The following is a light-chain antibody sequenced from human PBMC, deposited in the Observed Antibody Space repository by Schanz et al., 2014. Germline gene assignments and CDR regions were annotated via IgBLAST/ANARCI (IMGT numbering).Light chain of an antibody. CDR1: QSISSY. CDR3: QQYNNWPLT. CDR2: GAS. Sequence: EIVMTQSPGTLSVSPGERATLSCRASQSISSYLAWYQHRPGQAPRLLIYGASTRATGIPARFSGSGSGTEFTLTISSLQSEDFAVYYCQQYNNWPLTFGQGTKMEIK. V-gene: IGKV3-15*01. J-gene: IGKJ1*01.